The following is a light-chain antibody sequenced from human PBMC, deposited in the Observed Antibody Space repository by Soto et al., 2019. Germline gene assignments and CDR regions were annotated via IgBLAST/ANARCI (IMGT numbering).Light chain of an antibody. CDR2: YDD. J-gene: IGLJ1*01. CDR1: SSTFATNY. CDR3: AAWNDSLNAYV. V-gene: IGLV1-36*01. Sequence: QSALTQPPSASGTPGQSVSISCSGDSSTFATNYVHWYQQLPGQAPKIVIYYDDLLTSGVSDRFSGSKSGISASLAISDLQSDDEADYYCAAWNDSLNAYVFGPGTKLTVL.